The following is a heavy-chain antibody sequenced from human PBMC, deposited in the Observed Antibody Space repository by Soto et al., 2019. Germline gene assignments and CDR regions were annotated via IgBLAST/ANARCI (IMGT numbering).Heavy chain of an antibody. D-gene: IGHD6-13*01. J-gene: IGHJ4*02. Sequence: EVQLVESGGGLVKPGGSLRLYCAASGFTFSTYSMNWVRQAPGTGLEWVSCISSTSSDIYYADSVKGRFTIPTDNAKNSLYLQMNSMRAEDTAVYYCATAPGASAVDYWGQGTLVAVSS. V-gene: IGHV3-21*06. CDR2: ISSTSSDI. CDR3: ATAPGASAVDY. CDR1: GFTFSTYS.